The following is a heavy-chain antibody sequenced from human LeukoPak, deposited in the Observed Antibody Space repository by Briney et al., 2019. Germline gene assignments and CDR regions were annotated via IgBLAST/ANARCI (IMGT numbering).Heavy chain of an antibody. CDR1: GGSISSGGYS. V-gene: IGHV4-30-4*07. CDR3: ARQGIEYPDYSINNIIGSYMDV. CDR2: IYYSGST. D-gene: IGHD4-11*01. J-gene: IGHJ6*03. Sequence: SETLSLTCAVSGGSISSGGYSWSWIRQPPGKGLEWIGYIYYSGSTYYNPSLKSRVTISVDTSKNQFSLKLSSVTAADTAVYYCARQGIEYPDYSINNIIGSYMDVWGKGTTVTVSS.